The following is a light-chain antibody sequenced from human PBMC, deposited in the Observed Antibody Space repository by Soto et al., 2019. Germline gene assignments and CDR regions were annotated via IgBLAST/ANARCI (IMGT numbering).Light chain of an antibody. CDR3: QQYGRFLT. CDR2: RAS. Sequence: DIPMTQSPSTLSAFLGDRVTITCRASQSIDTALAWYQQKPGKAPNLLIYRASNLESGVPSRFSGSGSGTDFTLTISSLQPDDFATYYCQQYGRFLTFGQGTKVELK. J-gene: IGKJ2*01. CDR1: QSIDTA. V-gene: IGKV1-5*03.